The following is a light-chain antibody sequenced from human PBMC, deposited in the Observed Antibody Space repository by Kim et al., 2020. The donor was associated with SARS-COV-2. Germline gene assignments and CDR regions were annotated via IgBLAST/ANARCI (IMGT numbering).Light chain of an antibody. CDR2: WAS. V-gene: IGKV4-1*01. Sequence: ATINCRSSQTILSRSNTKNYLAWYQQKPGRPPKLLIYWASTRESGVPERFSGSGSGTDFTLTISSLQAEDVAVYYCQQYYRSPPTCGGGTKVDIK. CDR1: QTILSRSNTKNY. CDR3: QQYYRSPPT. J-gene: IGKJ4*01.